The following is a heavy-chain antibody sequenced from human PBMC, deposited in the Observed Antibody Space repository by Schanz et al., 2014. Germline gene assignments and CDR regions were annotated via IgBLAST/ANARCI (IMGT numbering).Heavy chain of an antibody. J-gene: IGHJ2*01. Sequence: EVQLLESGGGLVQPGGSLRLSCAVSGFTFSSYAMSWVRQAPGKGLEWVSTISGGGGGYRPYADSVKGRFTISRDNSINTLSLQMNSLSADDTAVYYCAKGQGAVINNWYFDPWGRGTLVTVSS. CDR2: ISGGGGGYR. V-gene: IGHV3-23*01. CDR3: AKGQGAVINNWYFDP. CDR1: GFTFSSYA. D-gene: IGHD2-21*01.